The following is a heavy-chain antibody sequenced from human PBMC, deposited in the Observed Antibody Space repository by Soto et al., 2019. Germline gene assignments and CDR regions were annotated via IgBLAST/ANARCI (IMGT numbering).Heavy chain of an antibody. CDR1: GFTFSSYG. CDR3: ARDGRPQYGDIYFDY. CDR2: IWYDGSNK. J-gene: IGHJ4*02. Sequence: PGGSLRLSCAASGFTFSSYGMHWVRQAPGKGLEWVAVIWYDGSNKYYADSVKGRFTISRDNSKNTLYLQMNSLRAEDTAVYYCARDGRPQYGDIYFDYWGQGTLLTVSS. D-gene: IGHD4-17*01. V-gene: IGHV3-33*01.